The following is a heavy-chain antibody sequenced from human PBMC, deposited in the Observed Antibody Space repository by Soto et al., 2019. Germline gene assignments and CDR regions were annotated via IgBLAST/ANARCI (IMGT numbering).Heavy chain of an antibody. CDR1: GGSISSFY. Sequence: SQTLSLTCTVSGGSISSFYWSWIRQPPGKGLEWIGYIYYSGSTNYNPSLKSRVTISVDTSKNQFSLKLSSVTAADTAVYYCARYLDAFDIWGQGTMVTVSS. J-gene: IGHJ3*02. V-gene: IGHV4-59*01. CDR3: ARYLDAFDI. CDR2: IYYSGST.